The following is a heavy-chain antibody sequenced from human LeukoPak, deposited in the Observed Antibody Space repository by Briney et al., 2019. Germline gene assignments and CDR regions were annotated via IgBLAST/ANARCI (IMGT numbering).Heavy chain of an antibody. J-gene: IGHJ3*02. CDR1: GYTFTGYY. CDR2: INPNSGGT. Sequence: ASVKVSCKASGYTFTGYYMHWVRQAPGQGLEWMGWINPNSGGTNYAQKFQGRGTMTRDTSISTAYMELSRLRSDDTAVYYCARLPDSGEAFDIWGQGTMVTVSS. CDR3: ARLPDSGEAFDI. D-gene: IGHD3-10*01. V-gene: IGHV1-2*02.